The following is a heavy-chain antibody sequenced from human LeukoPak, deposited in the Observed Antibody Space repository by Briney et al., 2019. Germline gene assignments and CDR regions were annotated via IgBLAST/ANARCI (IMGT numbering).Heavy chain of an antibody. D-gene: IGHD6-13*01. Sequence: SETLSLTSTVSGGSITPSYSYWIRHPVRKGLEYIGRIHTSGITNYNPSLKSRVTISVDKSNHYFSLKLSSVTAADTAVYYCAGDFSSSWYACDIWGQGTMVIVSS. CDR1: GGSITPSY. CDR3: AGDFSSSWYACDI. J-gene: IGHJ3*02. V-gene: IGHV4-4*07. CDR2: IHTSGIT.